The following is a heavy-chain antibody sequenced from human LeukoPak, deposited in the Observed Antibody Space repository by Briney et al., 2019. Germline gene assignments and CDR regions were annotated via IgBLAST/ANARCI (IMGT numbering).Heavy chain of an antibody. V-gene: IGHV3-15*07. J-gene: IGHJ4*02. CDR3: ATPALGRRLYYYDY. CDR1: GFTFSSAC. D-gene: IGHD3-16*01. Sequence: PGGSLRLSCAASGFTFSSACLSWVRQAPGKGLEWVGRIRTKSDGETVDYAAPVKGRFTIPRDDSKNTLFLQMNSLKTEDTAVYYCATPALGRRLYYYDYWGQGTLVTVST. CDR2: IRTKSDGETV.